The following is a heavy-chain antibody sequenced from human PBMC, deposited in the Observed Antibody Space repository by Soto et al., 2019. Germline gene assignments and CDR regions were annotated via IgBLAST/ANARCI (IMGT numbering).Heavy chain of an antibody. J-gene: IGHJ4*02. CDR3: AKLGSGYYTGLYFDY. D-gene: IGHD3-3*01. CDR1: GVTIGDSW. CDR2: IKKDGSEN. V-gene: IGHV3-7*03. Sequence: GGSLRLSWAASGVTIGDSWLSWVRQPRGKGLEWVAHIKKDGSENYYVDSVTGRFTVSRDNTKNSLYLQMNSLRAEDTAVYYCAKLGSGYYTGLYFDYWGQGTLVTVSS.